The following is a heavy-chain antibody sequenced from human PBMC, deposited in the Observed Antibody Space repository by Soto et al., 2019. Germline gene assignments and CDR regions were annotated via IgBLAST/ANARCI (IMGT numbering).Heavy chain of an antibody. Sequence: QVQLVESGGGVVQPGRSLRLSCAASGFTFSSYGMHWVRQAPGKGLEWVAVIWYDGSNKYYADSVKGRFTISRDNSKNXXELQMNGLRAEDTAVYYCARDRVTGTTGYYYGMDVWGQGTTVTVSS. CDR3: ARDRVTGTTGYYYGMDV. D-gene: IGHD1-7*01. CDR1: GFTFSSYG. V-gene: IGHV3-33*01. CDR2: IWYDGSNK. J-gene: IGHJ6*02.